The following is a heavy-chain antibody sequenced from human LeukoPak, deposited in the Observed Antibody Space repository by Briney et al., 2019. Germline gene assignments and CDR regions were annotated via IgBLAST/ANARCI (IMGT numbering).Heavy chain of an antibody. D-gene: IGHD3-10*01. Sequence: SETLSLTCTVSGGSISRYYWSWIRQPPGKGLEWIGYIYYSGSTNYNPSLKSRVTISVDTSKNQFSLKLSSVTAADTAVYYCARGGPYWYFDLWGRGTLVTVSS. V-gene: IGHV4-59*01. CDR3: ARGGPYWYFDL. J-gene: IGHJ2*01. CDR1: GGSISRYY. CDR2: IYYSGST.